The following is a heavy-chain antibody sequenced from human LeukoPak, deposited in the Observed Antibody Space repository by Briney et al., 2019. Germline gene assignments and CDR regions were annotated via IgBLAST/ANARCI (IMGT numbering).Heavy chain of an antibody. V-gene: IGHV4-39*01. CDR1: GSSISSSTYY. CDR3: VRHDGRGGATMGAFDS. CDR2: IFYNGNT. J-gene: IGHJ5*01. Sequence: SETLSLTCTVSGSSISSSTYYWGWIRQPPGKGLEWIGSIFYNGNTYYSPSLNSRVTISVVTSKDQFTLQLNSVTAADTAVYYCVRHDGRGGATMGAFDSWGQGPWSPSPQ. D-gene: IGHD4/OR15-4a*01.